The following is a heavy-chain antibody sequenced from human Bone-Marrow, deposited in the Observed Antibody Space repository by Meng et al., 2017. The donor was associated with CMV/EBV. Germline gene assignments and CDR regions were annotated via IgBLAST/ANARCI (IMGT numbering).Heavy chain of an antibody. D-gene: IGHD3-3*01. V-gene: IGHV1-46*01. CDR1: GYTFTSYY. Sequence: ASLKVSCKASGYTFTSYYMHWVRQAPGQGLEWMGIINPSGGSTSYAQKFQGRVTMTRDTSTSTVYMELSSMRSEDTAVYYYARASRLNRDPGQVLRFMEWLLDYWGQGTLVTVSS. J-gene: IGHJ4*02. CDR2: INPSGGST. CDR3: ARASRLNRDPGQVLRFMEWLLDY.